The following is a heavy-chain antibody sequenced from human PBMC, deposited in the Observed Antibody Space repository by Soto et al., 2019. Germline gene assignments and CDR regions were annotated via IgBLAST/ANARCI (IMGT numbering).Heavy chain of an antibody. Sequence: SETLSLTCAVYGGSFSGYYWSWIRQPPGKGLEWIGEINHSGSTNYNPSLKSRVTISVDTSKNQFSLKLSSVTAADTAVYYCARGFFSGVVVVAALYGMDVWGQGTTVTVSS. CDR1: GGSFSGYY. D-gene: IGHD2-15*01. V-gene: IGHV4-34*01. CDR3: ARGFFSGVVVVAALYGMDV. J-gene: IGHJ6*02. CDR2: INHSGST.